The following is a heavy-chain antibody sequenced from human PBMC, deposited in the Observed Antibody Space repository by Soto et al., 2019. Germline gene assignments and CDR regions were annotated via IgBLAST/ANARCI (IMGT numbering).Heavy chain of an antibody. Sequence: PGGSLRLSCAASGFTFDDYTMHWVRQAPGKGLEWVSLISWDGGSTYYADSVKGRFTISRDNSKNSLYLQMNSLRTEDTALYYCAKDMFRDYDFWAPMDVWGQGTTVTVSS. CDR3: AKDMFRDYDFWAPMDV. V-gene: IGHV3-43*01. CDR2: ISWDGGST. D-gene: IGHD3-3*01. CDR1: GFTFDDYT. J-gene: IGHJ6*02.